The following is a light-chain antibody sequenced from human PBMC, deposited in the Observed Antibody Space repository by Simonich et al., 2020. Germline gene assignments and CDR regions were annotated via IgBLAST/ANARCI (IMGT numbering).Light chain of an antibody. V-gene: IGLV2-14*02. CDR3: SSYTSSSTWV. Sequence: QSALTQPASVSGSPGQAITISCTGTSSDVGSYNLVSWNQQHPGKAPKLMIDDVSKLPSGVSNRFSGSKSGNTASLTISGLQAEDEADYYCSSYTSSSTWVFGGGTKLTVL. CDR1: SSDVGSYNL. J-gene: IGLJ3*02. CDR2: DVS.